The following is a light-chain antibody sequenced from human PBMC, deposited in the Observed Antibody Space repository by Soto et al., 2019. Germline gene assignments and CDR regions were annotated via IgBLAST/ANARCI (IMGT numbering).Light chain of an antibody. CDR3: HQAGTFHFT. V-gene: IGKV1-12*01. Sequence: DIQLTQSPSSVSASVGDSINITCRASQDIEKWLAWYQQKPGRAPKVLIYAASHLESGVPSRFSGSGSGTEFSLTIISLQTEDFATYFCHQAGTFHFTFGPGTKWTSN. CDR2: AAS. J-gene: IGKJ3*01. CDR1: QDIEKW.